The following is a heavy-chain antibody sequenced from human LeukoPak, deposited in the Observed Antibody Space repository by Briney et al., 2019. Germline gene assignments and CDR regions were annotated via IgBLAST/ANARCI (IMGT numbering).Heavy chain of an antibody. Sequence: GGSLRLSCAASGFTFSYSCVHWVRQIPCTGLEWVSLINADGSTATYADSVKGRFTISGDNARNTLSLQMNSLTIEDTAVYYCVVVVEPPDSDGFDVWGQGTMITVSS. V-gene: IGHV3-74*01. CDR1: GFTFSYSC. D-gene: IGHD1-14*01. J-gene: IGHJ3*01. CDR3: VVVVEPPDSDGFDV. CDR2: INADGSTA.